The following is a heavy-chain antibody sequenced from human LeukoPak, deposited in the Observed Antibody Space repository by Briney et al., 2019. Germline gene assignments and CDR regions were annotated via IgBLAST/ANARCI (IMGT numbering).Heavy chain of an antibody. D-gene: IGHD3-22*01. J-gene: IGHJ3*02. CDR2: MFYSGTT. Sequence: SETLSLTCTVSGGAISSYYWSWIRQPPGQGLEWIAYMFYSGTTNYNPSLKSRVTISVDTSKNQFSLKLSSVTAADTAVYYCARGSDYYDSSGYLQHDAFDIWGQGTMVTVSS. CDR1: GGAISSYY. CDR3: ARGSDYYDSSGYLQHDAFDI. V-gene: IGHV4-59*08.